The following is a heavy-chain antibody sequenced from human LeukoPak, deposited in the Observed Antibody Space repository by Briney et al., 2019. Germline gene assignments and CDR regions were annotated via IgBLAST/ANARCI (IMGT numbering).Heavy chain of an antibody. J-gene: IGHJ3*02. CDR3: AKSNGYGLIDI. Sequence: GGSLRLSCAASGFTFSSYGMSWVRQAPGKGLEWVSGISGGGGRTYYADSVKGRFTISRDNSKNTLYLQMNSLRAEDTALYYCAKSNGYGLIDIWGQGTMVTVS. CDR1: GFTFSSYG. CDR2: ISGGGGRT. V-gene: IGHV3-23*01. D-gene: IGHD3-22*01.